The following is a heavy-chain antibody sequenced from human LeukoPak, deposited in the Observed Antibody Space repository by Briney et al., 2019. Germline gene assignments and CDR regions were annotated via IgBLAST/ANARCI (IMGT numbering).Heavy chain of an antibody. Sequence: TSETLSLTCTVSGGSISSGGYYWSWIRQHPGKGLEWIGYIYYSGSTYYNPSLKSRVTISVDTSKNQFSLKLSSVTAADTAVYYCARELLWFGERTSFDYWGQGTLVTVSS. CDR2: IYYSGST. D-gene: IGHD3-10*01. CDR1: GGSISSGGYY. V-gene: IGHV4-31*03. J-gene: IGHJ4*02. CDR3: ARELLWFGERTSFDY.